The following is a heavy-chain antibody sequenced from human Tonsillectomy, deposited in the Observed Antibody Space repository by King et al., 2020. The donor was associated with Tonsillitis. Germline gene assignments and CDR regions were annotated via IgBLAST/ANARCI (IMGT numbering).Heavy chain of an antibody. CDR1: GYTFTGYY. Sequence: QLVQSGAEVKKPGASVKVSCKASGYTFTGYYMHWVRQAPGQGLEWMGWINPNSGGTNYAQKFQGWVTMTRDTSISTAYMELSRLRSDDTAVYYCARDSRLAGYYDFWSGYYTGYYGMDVWGQGTTVTVSS. J-gene: IGHJ6*02. V-gene: IGHV1-2*04. D-gene: IGHD3-3*01. CDR2: INPNSGGT. CDR3: ARDSRLAGYYDFWSGYYTGYYGMDV.